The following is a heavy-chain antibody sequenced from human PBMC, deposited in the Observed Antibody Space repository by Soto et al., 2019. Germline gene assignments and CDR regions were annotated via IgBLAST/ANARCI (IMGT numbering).Heavy chain of an antibody. CDR1: GFTFRSYG. CDR3: AKGGVGSTSNAFDI. D-gene: IGHD1-26*01. CDR2: ISYDGSNK. V-gene: IGHV3-30*18. Sequence: GGSLRLSCAASGFTFRSYGMHWVRQAPAKGLEWVAVISYDGSNKYYADSVKGRFTISRDNSKNTLYLQMNSLRAEDTAVYYCAKGGVGSTSNAFDIWGQGTMVTVSS. J-gene: IGHJ3*02.